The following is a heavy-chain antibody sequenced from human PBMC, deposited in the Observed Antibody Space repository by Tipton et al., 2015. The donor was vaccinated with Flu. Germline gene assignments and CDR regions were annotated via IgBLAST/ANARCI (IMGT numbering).Heavy chain of an antibody. J-gene: IGHJ6*03. V-gene: IGHV3-7*01. CDR1: GFTFSSYW. CDR2: IKQDGSEK. CDR3: ARWGQYQLLFEDGYYYYMDV. Sequence: SLRLSCAASGFTFSSYWMSWVRQAPGKGLEWVANIKQDGSEKYYVDSVKGRFTISRDNAKNSLYLQMNSLRAEDTAVYYCARWGQYQLLFEDGYYYYMDVWGKGTTVTVSS. D-gene: IGHD2-2*01.